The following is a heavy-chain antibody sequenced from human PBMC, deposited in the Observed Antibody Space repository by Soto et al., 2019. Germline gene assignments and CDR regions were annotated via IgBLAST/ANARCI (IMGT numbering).Heavy chain of an antibody. D-gene: IGHD1-20*01. CDR3: ARDLVTGPTGDAIDI. CDR1: GGTFSSYA. V-gene: IGHV1-69*04. Sequence: ASVKVSCKASGGTFSSYAISWVRQAPGQGLEWMGRIIPILGIANYAQKFQGRVTITADKSTSTAYMELSSLRSEDTAVYYCARDLVTGPTGDAIDIRGQGTMVTVSS. CDR2: IIPILGIA. J-gene: IGHJ3*02.